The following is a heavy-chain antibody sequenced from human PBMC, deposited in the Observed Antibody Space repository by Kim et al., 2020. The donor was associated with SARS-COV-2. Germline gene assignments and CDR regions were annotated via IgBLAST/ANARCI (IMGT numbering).Heavy chain of an antibody. CDR1: GFTFSSYG. CDR2: IWYDGSNK. V-gene: IGHV3-33*01. J-gene: IGHJ6*02. CDR3: ARDRVEVVPAAPYYYYYGMDV. D-gene: IGHD2-2*01. Sequence: GGSLRLSCAASGFTFSSYGMHWVRQAPGKGLEWVAVIWYDGSNKYYADSVKGRFTISRDNSKNTLYLQMNSLRAEDTAVYYCARDRVEVVPAAPYYYYYGMDVWGQGTTVTVSS.